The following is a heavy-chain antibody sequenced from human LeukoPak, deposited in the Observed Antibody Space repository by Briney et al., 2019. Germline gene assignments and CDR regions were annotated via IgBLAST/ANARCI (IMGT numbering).Heavy chain of an antibody. Sequence: GGSLRLSCVVSGFTFSNYNMNWVRQAPGKGLEWVSYISSRSDTIYYADSVKGRFTISRDNSKNTLYLQMNSLRAEDTAVYYCARDIETYCGGDCYSGMDVWGQGTTVTVSS. CDR3: ARDIETYCGGDCYSGMDV. CDR1: GFTFSNYN. V-gene: IGHV3-48*01. D-gene: IGHD2-21*02. J-gene: IGHJ6*02. CDR2: ISSRSDTI.